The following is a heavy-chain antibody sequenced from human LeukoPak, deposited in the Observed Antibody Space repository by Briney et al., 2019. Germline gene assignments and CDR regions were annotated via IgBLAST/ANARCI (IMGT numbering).Heavy chain of an antibody. J-gene: IGHJ5*01. CDR2: INSDGSSI. Sequence: GGSLRLSCAGSGFIFNNYCMHWVRQAPGKGLVWVSRINSDGSSISYADSVKGRFTISRDNAKNTLYLQMNSLRSEDTAVYYCARVPAAGTWCDSWGQETLVTVSS. CDR3: ARVPAAGTWCDS. D-gene: IGHD6-13*01. V-gene: IGHV3-74*01. CDR1: GFIFNNYC.